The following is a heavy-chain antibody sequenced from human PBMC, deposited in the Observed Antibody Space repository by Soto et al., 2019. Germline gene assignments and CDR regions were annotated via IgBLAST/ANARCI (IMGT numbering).Heavy chain of an antibody. CDR3: ARDLWGSWTVDY. CDR2: IHPSGETT. J-gene: IGHJ4*02. V-gene: IGHV1-46*02. D-gene: IGHD3-16*01. Sequence: QVQLVQSGAEVKEPGASVRVSCKASGYTFQNYHMHWVRQAPGQGLEWMGIIHPSGETTTYAQKYQGRPAMTGDTSMRTAYMELSGLTSEDTAVDYCARDLWGSWTVDYWGQGTLVTVSS. CDR1: GYTFQNYH.